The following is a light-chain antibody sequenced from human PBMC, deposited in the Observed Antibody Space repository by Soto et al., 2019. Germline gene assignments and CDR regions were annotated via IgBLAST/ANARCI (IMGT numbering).Light chain of an antibody. CDR1: TSDVGGYNY. V-gene: IGLV2-14*01. J-gene: IGLJ1*01. Sequence: QSVLTQPASVSGSPGQSITIPCTGTTSDVGGYNYVSWYQHHPGKAPKLMIYEGFNRPSGVSSRFSGSKSGSTASLTISGRQDEDEADYYCSSYSTANALYVFGTGTKLTVL. CDR3: SSYSTANALYV. CDR2: EGF.